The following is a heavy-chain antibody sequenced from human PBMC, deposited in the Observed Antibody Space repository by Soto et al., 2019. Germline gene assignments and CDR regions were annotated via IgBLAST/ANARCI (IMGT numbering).Heavy chain of an antibody. CDR3: ARNLRDYGDYVY. D-gene: IGHD4-17*01. CDR2: INAGNGNT. J-gene: IGHJ4*02. CDR1: GYTFTSYA. V-gene: IGHV1-3*01. Sequence: QVQLVQSGAEVKKPGASVKVSCKASGYTFTSYAMHWVRQAPGQRLEWMGWINAGNGNTKYSQKFQGRVTITRDTSASTAYMELSSLRSEDTAVYYCARNLRDYGDYVYWGQGTLVTVSS.